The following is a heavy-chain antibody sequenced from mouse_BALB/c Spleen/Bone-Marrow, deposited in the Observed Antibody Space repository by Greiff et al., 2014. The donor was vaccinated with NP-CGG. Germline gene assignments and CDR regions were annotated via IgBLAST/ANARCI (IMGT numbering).Heavy chain of an antibody. D-gene: IGHD2-2*01. CDR3: VRDGYNFDY. J-gene: IGHJ2*01. CDR2: IWTGGGT. CDR1: GFSLATYD. V-gene: IGHV2-9-2*01. Sequence: QVQLKQSGPGLVAPSQSLSITCTVSGFSLATYDISWIRQPPGKGLEWLGVIWTGGGTNYNSAFMSRLSISKDNSKSQFFLEMTSLQTDDTAIYYCVRDGYNFDYWGQGTTLTVSS.